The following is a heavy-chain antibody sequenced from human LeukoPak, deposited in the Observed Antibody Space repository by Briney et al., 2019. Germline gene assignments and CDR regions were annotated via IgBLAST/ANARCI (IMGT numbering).Heavy chain of an antibody. D-gene: IGHD5-18*01. Sequence: PSETLSLTCTVSGYSISSTYYWGWIRQPPGKGLEWIGTVYHSGGGSTYYNPSLKSRVTISVDTSKNQFSLKLGSVTAADTAVYYCARRTFTAISTMIDYWGQGTLVTVSS. V-gene: IGHV4-38-2*02. J-gene: IGHJ4*02. CDR1: GYSISSTYY. CDR2: VYHSGGGST. CDR3: ARRTFTAISTMIDY.